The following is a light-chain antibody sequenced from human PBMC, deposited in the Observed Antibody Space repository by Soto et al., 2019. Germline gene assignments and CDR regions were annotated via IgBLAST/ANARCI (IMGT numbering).Light chain of an antibody. CDR2: GAS. CDR3: QQYNYWPPLT. CDR1: QSVSSN. Sequence: EIILTQSPVTLSVSPGERATLSCRASQSVSSNFAWYQQSPGQAPRLLIYGASTRAAGIPARFSGSGSGTEFTLTISSLQSEDFALYYCQQYNYWPPLTFGGGTKVDIK. V-gene: IGKV3-15*01. J-gene: IGKJ4*01.